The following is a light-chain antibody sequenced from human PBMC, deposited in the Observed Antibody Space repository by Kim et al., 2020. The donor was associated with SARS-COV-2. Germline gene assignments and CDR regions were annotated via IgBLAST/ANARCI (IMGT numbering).Light chain of an antibody. CDR1: QDISNY. V-gene: IGKV1-33*01. CDR2: DAS. Sequence: DIQMTQSPSSLSASVGDRVTITCQASQDISNYLNWYQQKPGKAPKLLIYDASNLETGVPSRFSGSGSGTDFTFTISSLQPEDIATYYWQQYDNLPRTFGQGTRREIK. CDR3: QQYDNLPRT. J-gene: IGKJ5*01.